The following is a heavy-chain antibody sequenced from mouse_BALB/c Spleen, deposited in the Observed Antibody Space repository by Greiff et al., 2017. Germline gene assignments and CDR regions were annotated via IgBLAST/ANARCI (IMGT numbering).Heavy chain of an antibody. CDR1: GYTFTSYW. Sequence: QVQLQQSGAELVKPGASVKLSCKASGYTFTSYWMHWVKQRPGQGLEWIGEINPSNGRTNYNEKFKSKATLTVDKSSSTAYMQLSSLTSEDSAVYYCATASYGGFDYWGQGTTLTVSS. CDR3: ATASYGGFDY. D-gene: IGHD1-2*01. CDR2: INPSNGRT. J-gene: IGHJ2*01. V-gene: IGHV1S81*02.